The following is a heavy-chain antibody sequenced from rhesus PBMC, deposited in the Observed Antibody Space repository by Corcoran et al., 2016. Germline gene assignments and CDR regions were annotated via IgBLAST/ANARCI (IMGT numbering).Heavy chain of an antibody. J-gene: IGHJ4*01. CDR1: GGSISDNYY. CDR3: SSGPGAWFFDY. Sequence: VQLQGSGPGLVKPSETLSLTCDVSGGSISDNYYWHWIRQHPGKGLEWIGNVYGNSASTYYDPSLTRRVTISQATSKTQFFLTLNSVTAADTAIYYCSSGPGAWFFDYWGQGVLVTVSS. D-gene: IGHD6-31*01. CDR2: VYGNSAST. V-gene: IGHV4S9*01.